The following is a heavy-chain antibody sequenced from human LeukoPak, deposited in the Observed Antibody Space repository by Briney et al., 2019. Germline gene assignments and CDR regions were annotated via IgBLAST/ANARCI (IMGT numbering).Heavy chain of an antibody. CDR2: ISGDGDSR. Sequence: GGSLRLSCAASGFIFNNYAMSWVRQAPGKGPEWVSAISGDGDSRYYADSVKGRFTISRDNSKNTLYLQMNRLTAEDTAVYSCVKVYQSSMVSSAEAFDIWGQGTMVTVSS. J-gene: IGHJ3*02. V-gene: IGHV3-23*01. CDR3: VKVYQSSMVSSAEAFDI. D-gene: IGHD3-10*01. CDR1: GFIFNNYA.